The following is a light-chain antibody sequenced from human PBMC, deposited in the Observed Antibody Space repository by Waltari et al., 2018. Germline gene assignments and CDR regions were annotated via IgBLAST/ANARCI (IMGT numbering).Light chain of an antibody. V-gene: IGKV3-11*01. CDR2: DAS. J-gene: IGKJ3*01. Sequence: EILLTQSPATLSSSPGERATLSCRASQSVSNYLAWYQQKPGQAPRLLISDASNRATGIPARFSGSGSGTDFTLTISSLEPEDFAVYYCQHRRNWQGTVGPGTKVDI. CDR3: QHRRNWQGT. CDR1: QSVSNY.